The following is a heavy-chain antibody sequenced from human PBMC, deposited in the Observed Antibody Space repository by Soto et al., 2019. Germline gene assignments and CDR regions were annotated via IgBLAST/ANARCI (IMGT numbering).Heavy chain of an antibody. D-gene: IGHD3-3*01. Sequence: LSLTCTVSGGSISSGGYYWSWIRQHPGKGLEWIGYIYYSGSTYYNPSLKSRVTISVDTSKNQFSLKLSSVTAADTAVYYCARGAYLYYDFWSGYYTGWFDPWGQGTLVTVS. V-gene: IGHV4-31*03. J-gene: IGHJ5*02. CDR3: ARGAYLYYDFWSGYYTGWFDP. CDR1: GGSISSGGYY. CDR2: IYYSGST.